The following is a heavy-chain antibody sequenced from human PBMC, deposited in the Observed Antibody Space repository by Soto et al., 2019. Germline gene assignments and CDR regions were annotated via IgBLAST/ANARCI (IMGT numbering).Heavy chain of an antibody. CDR2: ISAYNGNT. CDR1: GYTFTSYG. CDR3: ARGLRFLEWFPNPNWFDP. V-gene: IGHV1-18*01. D-gene: IGHD3-3*01. J-gene: IGHJ5*02. Sequence: ASVKVSCKASGYTFTSYGISWVRQAPGQGLEWMGWISAYNGNTNYAQKLQGRVTMTTDTSTSTAYMELRSLRYDDTAVSYCARGLRFLEWFPNPNWFDPWGQGTLVTVSS.